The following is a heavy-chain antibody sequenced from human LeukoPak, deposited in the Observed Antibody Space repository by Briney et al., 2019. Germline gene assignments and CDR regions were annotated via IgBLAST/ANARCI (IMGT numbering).Heavy chain of an antibody. CDR2: INGDGSIT. J-gene: IGHJ4*02. CDR3: SRGLVGYYHDSSTYPDS. V-gene: IGHV3-74*01. CDR1: GFTFSSYS. D-gene: IGHD3-22*01. Sequence: GGSLRLSCAASGFTFSSYSMHWVRQAPGKGLVWVSRINGDGSITTYADSVKGRFTISRDNAKNMLYLQLDSLTAEDTAVYYCSRGLVGYYHDSSTYPDSWGQGTLVTVSS.